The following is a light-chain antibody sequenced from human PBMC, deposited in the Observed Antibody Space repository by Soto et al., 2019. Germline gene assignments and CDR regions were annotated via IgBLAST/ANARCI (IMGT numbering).Light chain of an antibody. CDR2: GAS. V-gene: IGKV3-15*01. Sequence: IVMTQSPATLSVSAGEGAALACRASQSVSRNLAWYQQKPGQAPRLLIYGASTRATGIPPRFSGGGSGTEFTVTISSLQSEDFAVYYCHQYDNWPPWTFGQGTKVDIK. CDR1: QSVSRN. J-gene: IGKJ1*01. CDR3: HQYDNWPPWT.